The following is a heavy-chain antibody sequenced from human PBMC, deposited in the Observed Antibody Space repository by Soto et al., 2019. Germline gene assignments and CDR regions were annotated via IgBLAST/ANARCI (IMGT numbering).Heavy chain of an antibody. CDR1: GYTFTSYD. CDR3: SRGTAMLTNAISI. J-gene: IGHJ3*02. V-gene: IGHV1-8*01. Sequence: AAVKVSCEASGYTFTSYDINWVRQATGQGLEWMGWMNPNSGNTGYAQKFQGRVTMTRNTSISTAYMELSSLRSEDTAVYYCSRGTAMLTNAISIRGQRTTVTVS. D-gene: IGHD5-18*01. CDR2: MNPNSGNT.